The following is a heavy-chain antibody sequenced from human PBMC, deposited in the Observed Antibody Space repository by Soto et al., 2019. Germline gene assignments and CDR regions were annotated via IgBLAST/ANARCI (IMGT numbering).Heavy chain of an antibody. CDR1: GGTFSSYA. J-gene: IGHJ4*02. Sequence: SVKVSCKASGGTFSSYAISWVRQAPGQGLEWMGGIIPIFGTANYAQKFQGRVTITADESTSTAYMELSSLGSEDTAVYYCARDLQTYSSGTNYWGQGTLVTVSS. CDR3: ARDLQTYSSGTNY. CDR2: IIPIFGTA. D-gene: IGHD6-25*01. V-gene: IGHV1-69*13.